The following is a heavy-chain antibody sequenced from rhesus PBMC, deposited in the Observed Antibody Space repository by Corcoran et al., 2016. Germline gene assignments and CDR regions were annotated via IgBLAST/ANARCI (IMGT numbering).Heavy chain of an antibody. Sequence: LQDPGPDLWKLWEPLSLPCAASGAPTRLHCWSWIRQPPGTGLECSGAINGNSGSTYYNPALKSLVTISKAASKNQFSLKLSSVTAADTAVYYCARKTSIAAAGSYFDYWGQGVLVTVSS. V-gene: IGHV4-80*01. CDR1: GAPTRLHC. CDR3: ARKTSIAAAGSYFDY. J-gene: IGHJ4*01. CDR2: INGNSGST. D-gene: IGHD6-31*01.